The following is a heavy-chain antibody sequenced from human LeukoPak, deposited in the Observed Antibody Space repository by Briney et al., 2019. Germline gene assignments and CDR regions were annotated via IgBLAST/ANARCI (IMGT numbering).Heavy chain of an antibody. CDR3: ARGLQWLVQEDYFDY. Sequence: GGSLRLSCAASGVTFSIYWMSWVRQAPGKGLEWVANINQDGSEKYSEDSVKGRFIVSRDNAKNSLYLQMNSLRAEDTAVYYCARGLQWLVQEDYFDYWGQGTLVTVSS. CDR1: GVTFSIYW. D-gene: IGHD6-19*01. CDR2: INQDGSEK. V-gene: IGHV3-7*04. J-gene: IGHJ4*02.